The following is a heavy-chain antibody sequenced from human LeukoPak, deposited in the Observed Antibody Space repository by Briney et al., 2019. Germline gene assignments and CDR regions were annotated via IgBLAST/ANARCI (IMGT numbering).Heavy chain of an antibody. CDR1: GFTFSSYS. J-gene: IGHJ4*02. CDR2: ISSSTSHI. Sequence: GGSLRLSCAASGFTFSSYSMNWVRQAPGKGLEWVSSISSSTSHIHYADSVKGRFPISRDTAKNSLYLKMNSLRAEDTAVYYCARDPYSGLFDYWGQGTLVTVSS. V-gene: IGHV3-21*01. D-gene: IGHD4-11*01. CDR3: ARDPYSGLFDY.